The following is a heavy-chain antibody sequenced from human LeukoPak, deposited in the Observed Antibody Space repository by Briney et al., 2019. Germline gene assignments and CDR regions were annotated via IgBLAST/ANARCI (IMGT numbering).Heavy chain of an antibody. CDR3: ARDPRSSGYCSGGSCSDWFDP. J-gene: IGHJ5*02. V-gene: IGHV4-61*01. Sequence: WETLSLTCTVSGGSVSRGSYYWSWIRQPPGKGLEWIGYIYYSGSTNYNPSLKSRVTISVDTSKNQFSLKLSSVTAADTAVYYCARDPRSSGYCSGGSCSDWFDPWGQGTLVTVSS. CDR2: IYYSGST. D-gene: IGHD2-15*01. CDR1: GGSVSRGSYY.